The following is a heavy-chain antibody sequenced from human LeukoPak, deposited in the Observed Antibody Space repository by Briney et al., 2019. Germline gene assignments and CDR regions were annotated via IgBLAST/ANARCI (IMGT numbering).Heavy chain of an antibody. CDR3: ARRCGSTSCYRSWLGERRYYFDY. CDR1: GGSFSGYY. J-gene: IGHJ4*02. D-gene: IGHD2-2*01. Sequence: SETLSLTCAVYGGSFSGYYWSWIRQPPGKGLEWIGEINHSGSTNYNPSLKSRVTISVDTSKNQFSLKLSSVTAADTAVYYCARRCGSTSCYRSWLGERRYYFDYWGQGTLVTVSS. CDR2: INHSGST. V-gene: IGHV4-34*01.